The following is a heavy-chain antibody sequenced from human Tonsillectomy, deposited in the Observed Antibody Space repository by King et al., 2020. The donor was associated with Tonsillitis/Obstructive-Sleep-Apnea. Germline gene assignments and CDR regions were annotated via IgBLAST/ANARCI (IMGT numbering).Heavy chain of an antibody. V-gene: IGHV3-13*04. Sequence: VQLVESGGGLVQPGGSLRLSCSASGLTFSRYDMHWVRQAPGKGLEWVSAIGAAGAPYYADSVKGRFTISRENAKNSLYLQMNSLRAGDTAVYYCTRVRGNFYGSGIYYSDGMDVWGQGTTVTVSS. CDR1: GLTFSRYD. CDR2: IGAAGAP. D-gene: IGHD3-10*01. CDR3: TRVRGNFYGSGIYYSDGMDV. J-gene: IGHJ6*02.